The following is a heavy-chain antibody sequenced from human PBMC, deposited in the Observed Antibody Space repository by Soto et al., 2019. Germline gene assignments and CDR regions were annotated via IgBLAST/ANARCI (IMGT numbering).Heavy chain of an antibody. J-gene: IGHJ6*02. CDR3: ARLYETRTYYYYYGMDV. CDR1: GYSFTSYW. D-gene: IGHD3-3*01. CDR2: IYPGDSDT. V-gene: IGHV5-51*01. Sequence: PGESLKISCKGSGYSFTSYWIGWVRQMPGKGLEWMGIIYPGDSDTRYSPSFQGQVTISADKSIGTAYLQWSSLKASDTAMYYCARLYETRTYYYYYGMDVWGQGTTVTVSS.